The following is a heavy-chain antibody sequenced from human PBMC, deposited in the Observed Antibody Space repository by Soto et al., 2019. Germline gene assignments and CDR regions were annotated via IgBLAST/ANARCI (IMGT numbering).Heavy chain of an antibody. CDR3: ARVYCSGGRRYPLHHWLDP. Sequence: VASVKVSCKASGYTFTSYGISWVRQAPGQGLEWMGWISAYNGNTNYAQKLQGRVTMTTDTSTSTAYMELRSLRSDDTAVYYCARVYCSGGRRYPLHHWLDPWGQGTLVTVSS. J-gene: IGHJ5*02. V-gene: IGHV1-18*04. CDR2: ISAYNGNT. CDR1: GYTFTSYG. D-gene: IGHD2-15*01.